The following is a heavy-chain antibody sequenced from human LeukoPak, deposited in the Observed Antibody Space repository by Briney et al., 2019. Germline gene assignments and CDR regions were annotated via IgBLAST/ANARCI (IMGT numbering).Heavy chain of an antibody. V-gene: IGHV4-34*01. CDR1: GGSFSGYY. CDR3: ARGPREATGTSRYFDY. Sequence: PSETLSLTCAVYGGSFSGYYWSWIRQPPGKGLEWIGEINHSGSTNYNPSLKSRVTISVDTSKNQFSLKLSSVTAADTAVYYCARGPREATGTSRYFDYWGQGTLVTVSS. CDR2: INHSGST. J-gene: IGHJ4*02. D-gene: IGHD1-26*01.